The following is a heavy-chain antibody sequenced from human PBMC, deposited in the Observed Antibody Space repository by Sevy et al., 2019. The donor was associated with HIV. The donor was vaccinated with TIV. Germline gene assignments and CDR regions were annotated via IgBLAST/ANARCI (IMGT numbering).Heavy chain of an antibody. CDR1: GYTFSPYG. CDR2: IGAYNGNR. Sequence: ASVKVSCKASGYTFSPYGISWVRQAPGQGLEWMGWIGAYNGNRKYAQKFQDRITMTTDTSTSTAYMELRSLRSDDTAVYFCARLSTARGESNWFDPWGQGTLVTVSS. CDR3: ARLSTARGESNWFDP. J-gene: IGHJ5*02. D-gene: IGHD3-16*01. V-gene: IGHV1-18*01.